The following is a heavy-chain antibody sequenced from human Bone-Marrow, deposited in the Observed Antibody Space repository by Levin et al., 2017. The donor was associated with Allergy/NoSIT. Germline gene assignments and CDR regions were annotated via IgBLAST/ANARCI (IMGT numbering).Heavy chain of an antibody. D-gene: IGHD2/OR15-2a*01. CDR3: AKPREATTSYFDN. J-gene: IGHJ4*02. V-gene: IGHV3-23*01. CDR1: FFPFLPPP. CDR2: IGGNGSPT. Sequence: GGSLLLSFSFSFFPFLPPPLLFFLPSPFPFPSFVSAIGGNGSPTWYADSVQGRFTISRDNSRNTVYLQMNSLRVEDTAIYYCAKPREATTSYFDNWGRGTLVTVSS.